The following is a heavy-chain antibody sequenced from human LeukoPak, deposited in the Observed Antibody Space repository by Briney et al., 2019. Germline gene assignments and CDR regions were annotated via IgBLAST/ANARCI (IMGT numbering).Heavy chain of an antibody. V-gene: IGHV3-21*05. CDR3: ARSPGGRRLEY. D-gene: IGHD3-16*01. CDR1: GFTLRSYA. CDR2: IRSSGDT. J-gene: IGHJ4*02. Sequence: GGSLRLSCAASGFTLRSYAMSWVRQAPGKGLGWISYIRSSGDTFYADSVKGRFTISRDDAKGSLYLQMNSLRAEDTAVYFCARSPGGRRLEYWGQGTLVTVSS.